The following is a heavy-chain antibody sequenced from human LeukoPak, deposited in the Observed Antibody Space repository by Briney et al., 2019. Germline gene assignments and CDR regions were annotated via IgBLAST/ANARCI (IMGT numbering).Heavy chain of an antibody. CDR2: ISWNSGSI. CDR3: AKDSPYSSGWYLDY. V-gene: IGHV3-9*03. J-gene: IGHJ4*02. CDR1: GFTFDDYA. Sequence: PGRSLRLSCAASGFTFDDYAMHWVRQAPGKGLEWVSGISWNSGSIGYADSVKGRFTISRDNAKNSLYLQVNSLRAEDMALYYCAKDSPYSSGWYLDYWGQGTLVTVSS. D-gene: IGHD6-19*01.